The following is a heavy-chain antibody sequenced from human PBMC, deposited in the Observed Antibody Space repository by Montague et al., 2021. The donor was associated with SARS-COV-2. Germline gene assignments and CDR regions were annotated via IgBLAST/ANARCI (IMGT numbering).Heavy chain of an antibody. CDR2: VYYSGRS. CDR3: GRADRRDPDTPHLYYYKGMDL. Sequence: SETLSLTCTVSSDSISTSYWAWIRQPPGKGLEWIGYVYYSGRSSYNSSLKVGVTLSVEPSKNQFSRNRRSVTAAATAVYFCGRADRRDPDTPHLYYYKGMDLWGQGTTVTVSS. J-gene: IGHJ6*02. CDR1: SDSISTSY. D-gene: IGHD2-15*01. V-gene: IGHV4-59*01.